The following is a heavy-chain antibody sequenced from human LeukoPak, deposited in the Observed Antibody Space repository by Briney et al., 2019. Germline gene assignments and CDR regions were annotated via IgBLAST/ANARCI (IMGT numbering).Heavy chain of an antibody. V-gene: IGHV4-59*08. D-gene: IGHD2-15*01. Sequence: PSETLSLTCTVSGGSISSYYWSWIRQPPGKGLEWIGYIYNSGITNYNPSLKSRVTISVDTSKNQFSLKLSSVTAADTAVYYCASGGGLKGLDYWGQGTMVTVSS. CDR2: IYNSGIT. CDR3: ASGGGLKGLDY. J-gene: IGHJ3*01. CDR1: GGSISSYY.